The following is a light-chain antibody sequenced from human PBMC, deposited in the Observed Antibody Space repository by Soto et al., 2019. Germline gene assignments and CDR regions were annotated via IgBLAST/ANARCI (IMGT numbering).Light chain of an antibody. CDR1: QSVTTN. J-gene: IGKJ5*01. CDR3: QQFDSWPIT. Sequence: EIVLTQSPATLSVSPGERATLSCRASQSVTTNLAWYQQKPGQVPRLLISGASTRATGIPARFSGSGSGTEFTLTISSLQSEDLAVYYCQQFDSWPITFGQGTRLEIK. CDR2: GAS. V-gene: IGKV3-15*01.